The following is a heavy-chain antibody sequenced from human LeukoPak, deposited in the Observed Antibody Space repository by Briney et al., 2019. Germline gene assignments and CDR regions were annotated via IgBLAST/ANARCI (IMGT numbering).Heavy chain of an antibody. CDR1: GYTFSSYG. V-gene: IGHV1-18*01. Sequence: ASVKVSCKTSGYTFSSYGMTWVRQAPGQRLEWIGWISTYNDNTNYAQKFRGRVTMTTDTSTSTVYMDLRSLRSDDTAIYYCARQVDTTMALPDYWGQGTLVTVSS. J-gene: IGHJ4*02. CDR2: ISTYNDNT. D-gene: IGHD5-18*01. CDR3: ARQVDTTMALPDY.